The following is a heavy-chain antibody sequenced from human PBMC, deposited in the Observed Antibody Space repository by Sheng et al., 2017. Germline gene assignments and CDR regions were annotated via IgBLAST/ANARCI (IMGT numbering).Heavy chain of an antibody. CDR1: GYTFNNYY. CDR3: AREQWLSRTFDY. V-gene: IGHV1-46*02. J-gene: IGHJ4*02. D-gene: IGHD6-19*01. CDR2: IDPSGSAT. Sequence: QVQLVQSGTEVKKPGASVKVSCTASGYTFNNYYIHWLRQAPGQGLEWMGLIDPSGSATVYAEKFQGRVTMTRDMSTTTIYLELSRLRSEDTAVYFCAREQWLSRTFDYVGPG.